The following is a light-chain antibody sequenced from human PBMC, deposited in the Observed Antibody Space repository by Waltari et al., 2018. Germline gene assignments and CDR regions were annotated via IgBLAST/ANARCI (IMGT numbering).Light chain of an antibody. CDR3: QQYSSNPIT. J-gene: IGKJ5*01. CDR2: DAS. CDR1: RGINNY. V-gene: IGKV1-16*01. Sequence: DFQMTQSPSSLSASVGDSVTITCRPSRGINNYFAWFLQKPGEAPKSLIYDASRLQSGVPSRFSGSGSGTDFTLTISSLQPEDFGNYYCQQYSSNPITFGQGSRLEIK.